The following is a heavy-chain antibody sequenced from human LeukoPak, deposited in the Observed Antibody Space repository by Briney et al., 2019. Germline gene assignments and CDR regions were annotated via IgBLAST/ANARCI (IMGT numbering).Heavy chain of an antibody. CDR1: GGSISSTSYY. J-gene: IGHJ3*01. CDR2: IYCSGST. D-gene: IGHD3-22*01. CDR3: AKAGVRYFDSSGLYAFDF. Sequence: SETLSLTCAVSGGSISSTSYYWAWIRQPPGKGLEWIGTIYCSGSTYHNPSLKSRVTMSVDTSRNQFSLKLSSVDAADTAVYYCAKAGVRYFDSSGLYAFDFWGQGTTVTVSS. V-gene: IGHV4-39*01.